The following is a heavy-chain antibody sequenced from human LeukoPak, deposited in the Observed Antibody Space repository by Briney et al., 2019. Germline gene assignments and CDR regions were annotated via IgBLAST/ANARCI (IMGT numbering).Heavy chain of an antibody. CDR3: ARDPAYRPYDY. D-gene: IGHD4-11*01. CDR1: GYTFTGYY. CDR2: INPNSGGT. V-gene: IGHV1-2*02. Sequence: ASVKVSCKASGYTFTGYYMHWVRQAPGQGLEWMGWINPNSGGTNYAQEFQGRVTMTRDTSISTAYMELSRLRSDDTAVYYCARDPAYRPYDYWGQGTLVTVSS. J-gene: IGHJ4*02.